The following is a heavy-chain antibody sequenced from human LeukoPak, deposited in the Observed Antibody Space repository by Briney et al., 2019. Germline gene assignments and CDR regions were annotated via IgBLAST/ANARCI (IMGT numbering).Heavy chain of an antibody. CDR3: AKGGCTNGVCFMDY. Sequence: PGGSLRLSCAASGFTFNNYAMSWVRQAPGKGLEWLSSISGSGGGTHCADSVKGRFSISRDNSKNTLCLQMDSLRAEDTAIYYCAKGGCTNGVCFMDYWGQGTLVTVSS. J-gene: IGHJ4*02. V-gene: IGHV3-23*01. CDR2: ISGSGGGT. D-gene: IGHD2-8*01. CDR1: GFTFNNYA.